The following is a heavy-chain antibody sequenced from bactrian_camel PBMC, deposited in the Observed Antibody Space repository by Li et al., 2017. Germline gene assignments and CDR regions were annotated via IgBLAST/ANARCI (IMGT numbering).Heavy chain of an antibody. Sequence: HVQLVESGGGSVQAGGSLRLSCVASGYIHNIGCTAWFRQAPGKGREGVASIVRGTGRPTYAAAVKGRFSISQDNAKNTVYLQMINLKPEDTAMYYCALDYTRGSYCGPDVWRYNYWGQGTQVTVS. CDR2: IVRGTGRP. V-gene: IGHV3S1*01. CDR1: GYIHNIGC. D-gene: IGHD2*01. CDR3: ALDYTRGSYCGPDVWRYNY. J-gene: IGHJ4*01.